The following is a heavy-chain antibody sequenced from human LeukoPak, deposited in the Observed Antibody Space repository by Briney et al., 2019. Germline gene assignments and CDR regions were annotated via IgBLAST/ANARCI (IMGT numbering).Heavy chain of an antibody. J-gene: IGHJ4*02. CDR2: IIPIFGTA. Sequence: SVKVSCKASGGTFITYTVNWVRQAPGQGLEWMGGIIPIFGTANYAQKFQGRITITTDDSTSTAYMELGSLRSEDTAVYYCATYMLRTNWNVHTFDSWGQGTLVTVSS. CDR3: ATYMLRTNWNVHTFDS. CDR1: GGTFITYT. V-gene: IGHV1-69*05. D-gene: IGHD1-1*01.